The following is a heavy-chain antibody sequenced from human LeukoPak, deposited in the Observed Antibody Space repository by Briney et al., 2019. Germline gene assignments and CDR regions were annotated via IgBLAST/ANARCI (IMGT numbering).Heavy chain of an antibody. CDR3: AREYSSSVDY. V-gene: IGHV3-21*01. CDR1: GFTFRSYS. CDR2: ISSSSSTI. D-gene: IGHD6-13*01. J-gene: IGHJ4*02. Sequence: PGGSLRLSCAASGFTFRSYSMNWVRQAPGKGLEWVSSISSSSSTIYYADSVKGRFTISRDNAKNSLYLEMNSLRAEDRAVYYCAREYSSSVDYWGQGTLVTVSS.